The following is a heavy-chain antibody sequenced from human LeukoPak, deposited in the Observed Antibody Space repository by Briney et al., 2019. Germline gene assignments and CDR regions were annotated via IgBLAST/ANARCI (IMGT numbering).Heavy chain of an antibody. Sequence: PGRSLRLSCEASGXTFSTYAMHWVRQAPGKGLEWVAVTSHDGSNKWYADSVKGRFTISRDNSKNTLYLQMNSLRAEDTAVYYCARDAGGRVYVPSDYWGQGTLVTVSS. CDR1: GXTFSTYA. J-gene: IGHJ4*02. V-gene: IGHV3-30-3*01. D-gene: IGHD3-16*01. CDR2: TSHDGSNK. CDR3: ARDAGGRVYVPSDY.